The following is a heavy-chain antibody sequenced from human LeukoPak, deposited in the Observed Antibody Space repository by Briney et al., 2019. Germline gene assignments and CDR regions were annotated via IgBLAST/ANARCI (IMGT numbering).Heavy chain of an antibody. Sequence: SQTLSLTCAISGDSVSSNSAAWNRIRQSPSRGLEWLGRTYYRSKWYNDYAVSVKSRITINPDTSKNQFSLQLNSVTPEDTAVYYCARDRSFQYSSVRAGFDYWGQGTLVTVSS. CDR3: ARDRSFQYSSVRAGFDY. V-gene: IGHV6-1*01. J-gene: IGHJ4*02. CDR1: GDSVSSNSAA. D-gene: IGHD6-25*01. CDR2: TYYRSKWYN.